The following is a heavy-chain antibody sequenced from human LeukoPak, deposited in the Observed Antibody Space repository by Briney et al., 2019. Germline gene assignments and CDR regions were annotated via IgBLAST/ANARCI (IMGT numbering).Heavy chain of an antibody. CDR2: IYYSGST. CDR3: ARGAYYYYYMDV. J-gene: IGHJ6*03. V-gene: IGHV4-59*01. CDR1: GGSISNYY. Sequence: SETLSLTCTVSGGSISNYYWSWIRQPPGKGLEWIGYIYYSGSTNYNPSLKSRVTISLDTSKNHFSLNLSSVTAADTAVYYCARGAYYYYYMDVWGKWTTVTVSS.